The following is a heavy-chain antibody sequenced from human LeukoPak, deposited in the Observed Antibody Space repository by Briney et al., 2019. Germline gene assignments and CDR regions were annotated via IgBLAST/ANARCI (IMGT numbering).Heavy chain of an antibody. CDR2: ISAYNGNT. V-gene: IGHV1-18*01. J-gene: IGHJ4*02. Sequence: ASVKVSCNASGYTFTSYGISWVRQAPGQGLEWMGWISAYNGNTNYAQKLQGRVTMTTDTSTSTAYMELRSLRSDDTAVYYCARARGRSLITTIDYWGQGTLVIVSS. D-gene: IGHD3-22*01. CDR1: GYTFTSYG. CDR3: ARARGRSLITTIDY.